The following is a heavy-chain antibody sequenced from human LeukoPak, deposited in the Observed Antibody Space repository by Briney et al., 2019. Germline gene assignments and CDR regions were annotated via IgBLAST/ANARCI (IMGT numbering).Heavy chain of an antibody. Sequence: PGGSLRLSCAASGFAFSNFAMSWVRQAPGKGLEWVSAMSGSGYYTYCVESVKGRFTISRDNSKNTLYLQMNSLRAEDTAVYYCARDLAVRSSSSLDYWGQGTLVTVSS. D-gene: IGHD6-13*01. CDR2: MSGSGYYT. CDR1: GFAFSNFA. V-gene: IGHV3-23*01. J-gene: IGHJ4*02. CDR3: ARDLAVRSSSSLDY.